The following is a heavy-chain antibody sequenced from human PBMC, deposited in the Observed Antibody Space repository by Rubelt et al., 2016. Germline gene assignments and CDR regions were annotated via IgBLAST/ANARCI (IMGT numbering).Heavy chain of an antibody. CDR2: IYYSGST. J-gene: IGHJ4*02. V-gene: IGHV4-39*01. Sequence: QLQLQESGPGLVKPSETLSLTCTVSSDSITRSAYYWVWIRQPPGKGLEWIGSIYYSGSTYYNPSLKSRTTISVDTSKNQFSLKLNSVTAADTAIYFCARGTYDSGSYYPLNYWGQGTPVTVSS. CDR1: SDSITRSAYY. CDR3: ARGTYDSGSYYPLNY. D-gene: IGHD3-10*01.